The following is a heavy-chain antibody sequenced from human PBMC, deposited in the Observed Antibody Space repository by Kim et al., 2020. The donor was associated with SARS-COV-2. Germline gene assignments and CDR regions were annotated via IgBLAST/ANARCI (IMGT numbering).Heavy chain of an antibody. CDR1: GFTFSSYG. CDR3: ARGRGDSSGYPYYFDY. CDR2: ISYDGSNK. J-gene: IGHJ4*02. Sequence: GGSLRLSCAASGFTFSSYGMHWVRQAPGKGLEWVAVISYDGSNKYYADSVKGRFTISRDNSKNTLYLQMNSLRAEDTAVYYCARGRGDSSGYPYYFDYWGQGTLVTVSS. V-gene: IGHV3-30*03. D-gene: IGHD3-22*01.